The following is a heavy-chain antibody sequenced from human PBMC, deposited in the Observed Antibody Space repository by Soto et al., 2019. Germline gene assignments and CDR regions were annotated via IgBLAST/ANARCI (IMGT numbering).Heavy chain of an antibody. CDR2: VYYTGST. D-gene: IGHD2-21*02. J-gene: IGHJ5*01. CDR1: Y. V-gene: IGHV4-30-4*06. Sequence: YCRRILQKQGKGLEWIGYVYYTGSTYYNPSLMSRLTISVDTSKNQFSLKLTSVTAAETAVYYCVRTARQGAVAPHWFECWGQGTHVIVSS. CDR3: VRTARQGAVAPHWFEC.